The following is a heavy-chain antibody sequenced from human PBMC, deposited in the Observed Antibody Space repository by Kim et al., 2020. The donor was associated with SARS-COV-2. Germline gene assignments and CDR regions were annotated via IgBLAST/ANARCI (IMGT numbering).Heavy chain of an antibody. J-gene: IGHJ6*04. Sequence: SLKSRVTISVDTSKNQFSLKLSSVTAADTAVYYCARGSADFWSGYPNMDVWGKGTTVTVSS. CDR3: ARGSADFWSGYPNMDV. D-gene: IGHD3-3*01. V-gene: IGHV4-59*09.